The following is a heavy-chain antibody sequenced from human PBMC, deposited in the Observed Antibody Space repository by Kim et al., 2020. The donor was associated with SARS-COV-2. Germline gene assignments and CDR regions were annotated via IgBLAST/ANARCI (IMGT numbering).Heavy chain of an antibody. V-gene: IGHV3-9*01. J-gene: IGHJ6*02. Sequence: GGSLRLSCAASGFTFDDYAMHWVRQAPGKGLEWVSGISWNSGSIGYADSVKGRFTISRDNAKNSLYLQMNSLRAEDTALYYCAKDGYCSGGSCYENYYYYGMDVWGQGTTVTVSS. D-gene: IGHD2-15*01. CDR2: ISWNSGSI. CDR3: AKDGYCSGGSCYENYYYYGMDV. CDR1: GFTFDDYA.